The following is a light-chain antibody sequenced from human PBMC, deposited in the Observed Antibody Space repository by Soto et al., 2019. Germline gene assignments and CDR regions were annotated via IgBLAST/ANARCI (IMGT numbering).Light chain of an antibody. CDR1: QSVSSN. Sequence: EIVMTQSPATLSVSPGERATLSCRASQSVSSNLAWYQQKPGQAPRILIYGASTRATCIPARFSGSGSGTEFTLTISSLQSEDFAVYYCQQYNNWPPWTFGQGTKVEIK. CDR3: QQYNNWPPWT. V-gene: IGKV3-15*01. CDR2: GAS. J-gene: IGKJ1*01.